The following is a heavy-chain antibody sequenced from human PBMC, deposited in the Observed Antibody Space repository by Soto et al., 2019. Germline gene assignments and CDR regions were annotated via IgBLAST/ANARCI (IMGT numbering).Heavy chain of an antibody. V-gene: IGHV3-23*01. CDR3: AKGQWLATY. J-gene: IGHJ4*02. CDR1: GFTFSSYA. D-gene: IGHD6-19*01. CDR2: ICVCGGST. Sequence: GGSLRLSCAASGFTFSSYAMSWVRQAPGKGLEWVSAICVCGGSTYYAVSVKGRFTFSRDISKNTLYLKMNSLRAEDTAVYYCAKGQWLATYWGQGTLVTVSS.